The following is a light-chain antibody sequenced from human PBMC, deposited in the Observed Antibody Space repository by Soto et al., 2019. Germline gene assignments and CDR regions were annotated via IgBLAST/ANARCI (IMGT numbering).Light chain of an antibody. V-gene: IGKV1-5*03. CDR1: QSISIW. CDR3: QQYSTYTPRT. Sequence: DNQMTQSPSTLSASVGDRVPITCRASQSISIWLAWYQQKPGKAPKILIYKASSLESGVPSRFSGSGSGTEFTLTISSLQPDDFATYYCQQYSTYTPRTFGQGTKVDIK. CDR2: KAS. J-gene: IGKJ1*01.